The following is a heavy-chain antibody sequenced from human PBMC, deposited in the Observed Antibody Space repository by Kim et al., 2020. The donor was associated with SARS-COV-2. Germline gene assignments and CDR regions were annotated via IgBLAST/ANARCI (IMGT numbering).Heavy chain of an antibody. V-gene: IGHV3-48*03. CDR2: ISSSGSTI. CDR3: SRDGGRSEAPDY. CDR1: GFTFSSYE. J-gene: IGHJ4*02. Sequence: GGSLRLSCAASGFTFSSYEMNWVRQAPGKGLEWVSYISSSGSTIYYADSVTGRFTISRANAKNSLYLQMNSLSAEDTAVYYCSRDGGRSEAPDYWGQGTL. D-gene: IGHD3-3*01.